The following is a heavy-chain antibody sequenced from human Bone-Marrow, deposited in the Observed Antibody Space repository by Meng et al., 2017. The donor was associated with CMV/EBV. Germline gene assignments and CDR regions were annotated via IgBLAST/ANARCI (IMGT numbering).Heavy chain of an antibody. CDR1: GGTFSSYT. CDR2: IIPILGIA. Sequence: VKVSCKASGGTFSSYTISWVRQAPGQGLEWMGRIIPILGIANYAQKFQGRVTITADKSTSTAYMELSSLRSEDTAVYYCARVYYDFWSGYSRGYYYCGMDVWGQGTTVTVSS. J-gene: IGHJ6*02. CDR3: ARVYYDFWSGYSRGYYYCGMDV. D-gene: IGHD3-3*01. V-gene: IGHV1-69*02.